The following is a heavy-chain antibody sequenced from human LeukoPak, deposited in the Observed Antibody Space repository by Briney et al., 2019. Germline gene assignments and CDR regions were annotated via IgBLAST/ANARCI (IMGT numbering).Heavy chain of an antibody. Sequence: ASVKVSCKASGYTFTSYGISWVRQALGQGLEWMGWISAYNGNTNYAQKLQGRVTMTTDTSTSTAYMELRSLRSDDTAVYYCARVIGSPPYYYYYYMDVWGKGTTVTVSS. D-gene: IGHD3-10*01. J-gene: IGHJ6*03. CDR1: GYTFTSYG. CDR3: ARVIGSPPYYYYYYMDV. V-gene: IGHV1-18*01. CDR2: ISAYNGNT.